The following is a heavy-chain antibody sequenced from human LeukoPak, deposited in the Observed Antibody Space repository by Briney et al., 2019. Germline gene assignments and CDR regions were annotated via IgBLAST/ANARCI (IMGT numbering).Heavy chain of an antibody. CDR3: ARSSSYCTYFEL. CDR1: GFTLSDYY. CDR2: MSSTGNTI. J-gene: IGHJ2*01. V-gene: IGHV3-11*04. Sequence: GGSLRLSCAASGFTLSDYYMSWLRQAPGKGLEWISYMSSTGNTIYYAESVKGRFTVSRDSANNSMSLQMTSLRAEDSAVYYCARSSSYCTYFELWGRDILVTVSS. D-gene: IGHD2-21*02.